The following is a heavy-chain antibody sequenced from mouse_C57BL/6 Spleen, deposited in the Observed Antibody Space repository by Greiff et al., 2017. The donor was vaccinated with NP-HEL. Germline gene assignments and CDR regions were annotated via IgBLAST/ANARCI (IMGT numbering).Heavy chain of an antibody. CDR3: APGGRMTTPHWYFEF. Sequence: EVQLQQSGPELVKPGASVKISCKASGYTFTDYYMNWVKQSHGKSLEWIGDINPNNGGTSSNQKVKGKATLTVDKSSSKAYMERRSLTSEESAVYDWAPGGRMTTPHWYFEFWGTGTTVTVSS. V-gene: IGHV1-26*01. CDR1: GYTFTDYY. J-gene: IGHJ1*03. CDR2: INPNNGGT. D-gene: IGHD2-13*01.